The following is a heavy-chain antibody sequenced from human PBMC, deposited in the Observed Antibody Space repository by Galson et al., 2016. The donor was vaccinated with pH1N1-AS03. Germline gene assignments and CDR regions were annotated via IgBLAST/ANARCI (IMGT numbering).Heavy chain of an antibody. CDR3: TRDRVVVGEGWYYGMDA. CDR1: GFTFSSHG. Sequence: SLRRSCAASGFTFSSHGMHWVRQTPGKGLEWVSDIYISGATYYADSVKGRFTISRDNSKNTLYLQMNSLRAEDTAVYYCTRDRVVVGEGWYYGMDAWGQGTKVTVSS. J-gene: IGHJ6*02. CDR2: IYISGAT. D-gene: IGHD3-16*01. V-gene: IGHV3-NL1*01.